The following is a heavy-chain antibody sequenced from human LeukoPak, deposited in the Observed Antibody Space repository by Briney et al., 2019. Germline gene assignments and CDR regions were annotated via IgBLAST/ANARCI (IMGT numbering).Heavy chain of an antibody. CDR3: AKDIVLSSSGRGAFDI. CDR1: GFTFDDYA. J-gene: IGHJ3*02. CDR2: ISWNSGSI. V-gene: IGHV3-9*01. D-gene: IGHD6-19*01. Sequence: PGGSLRLSCAASGFTFDDYAMYWVRQAPGKGLEWVSSISWNSGSIGYADSVKGRFTISRDNAKNSLYPQMNSLRAEDTALYYCAKDIVLSSSGRGAFDIWGQGTMVTVSS.